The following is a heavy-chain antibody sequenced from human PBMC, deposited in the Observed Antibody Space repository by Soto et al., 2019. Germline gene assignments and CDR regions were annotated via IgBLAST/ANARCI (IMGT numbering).Heavy chain of an antibody. CDR1: GFKFSNYA. D-gene: IGHD3-16*01. Sequence: GGSLRLSCAASGFKFSNYAMSWVRQAPGKGLEWVSLISATGGGTYYADSVKGRFTIPRDNSHNTLYLQVHSLTAEDTAVYYCAKDRRAGGTSAFYFDFWGQVAQGTVSS. V-gene: IGHV3-23*01. CDR3: AKDRRAGGTSAFYFDF. CDR2: ISATGGGT. J-gene: IGHJ4*02.